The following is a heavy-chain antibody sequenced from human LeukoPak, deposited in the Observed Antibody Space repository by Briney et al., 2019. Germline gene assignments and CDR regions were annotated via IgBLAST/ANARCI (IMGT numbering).Heavy chain of an antibody. J-gene: IGHJ4*02. D-gene: IGHD1-26*01. CDR2: INSDGSST. V-gene: IGHV3-74*01. Sequence: GGSLRLSCAASGFTFSSDWMHWVRQVPGKGLAWVSRINSDGSSTAYADSVKGRFTISRDNAKNTLYLQMNSLRVEDTAVYYCGRALGSPLDYWGQGTLVTVSS. CDR3: GRALGSPLDY. CDR1: GFTFSSDW.